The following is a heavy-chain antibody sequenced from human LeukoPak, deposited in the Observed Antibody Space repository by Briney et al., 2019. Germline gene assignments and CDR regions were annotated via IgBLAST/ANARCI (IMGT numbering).Heavy chain of an antibody. CDR3: AKYSSSWSYYFDY. CDR2: ISSSGSTI. J-gene: IGHJ4*02. Sequence: GGSLRLSCAASGFTLSDYYMSWIRQAPGKGLEWVSYISSSGSTIYYADSVKGRFTISRDNAKNSLYLQMNSLRAEDTAVYYCAKYSSSWSYYFDYWGQGTLVTVSS. CDR1: GFTLSDYY. D-gene: IGHD6-13*01. V-gene: IGHV3-11*01.